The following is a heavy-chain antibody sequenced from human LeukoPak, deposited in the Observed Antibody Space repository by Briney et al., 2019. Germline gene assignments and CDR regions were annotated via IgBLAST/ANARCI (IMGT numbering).Heavy chain of an antibody. CDR1: GYTFTSYY. J-gene: IGHJ4*02. D-gene: IGHD3-10*01. Sequence: GASVKVSCKASGYTFTSYYMHWVRQAPGQGLEWMGWINPNSGGTNYAQKFQGRVTMTTDTSTSTAYMELRSLRSDDTAVYYCARDRVGFYGSGSYYQNPDYWGQGTLVTVSS. CDR3: ARDRVGFYGSGSYYQNPDY. CDR2: INPNSGGT. V-gene: IGHV1-2*02.